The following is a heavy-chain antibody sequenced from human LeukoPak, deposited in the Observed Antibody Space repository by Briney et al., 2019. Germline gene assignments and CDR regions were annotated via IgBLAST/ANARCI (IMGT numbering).Heavy chain of an antibody. CDR2: ISSSSSYI. CDR3: ARDYGSYCGFDY. J-gene: IGHJ4*02. CDR1: GFTFSTYS. Sequence: PGGSLRLSCAASGFTFSTYSMNWVRQAPGKGLEWVSSISSSSSYIYYADSVKGRFTISRDNVKNSLYLQMSSLRAEDTAVYYCARDYGSYCGFDYWGQGTLVTVSS. D-gene: IGHD1-26*01. V-gene: IGHV3-21*01.